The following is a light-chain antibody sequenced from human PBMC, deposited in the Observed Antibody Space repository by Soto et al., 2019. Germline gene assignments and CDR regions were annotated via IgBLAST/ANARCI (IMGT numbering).Light chain of an antibody. J-gene: IGKJ5*01. V-gene: IGKV1-39*01. Sequence: DIQMTQSPSSLSASVGDRVTITCRASQSISRYLNWYQQKAGIAPKLLIYAASSTASGVPARFSGSGSGTDFTLTISSLQPEDFGTYYCQQSYSTPITFGQGTRLDIK. CDR1: QSISRY. CDR2: AAS. CDR3: QQSYSTPIT.